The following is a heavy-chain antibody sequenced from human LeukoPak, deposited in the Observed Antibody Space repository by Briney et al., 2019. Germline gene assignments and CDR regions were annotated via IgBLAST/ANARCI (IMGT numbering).Heavy chain of an antibody. CDR1: GGSISSYD. CDR2: IYYSGST. V-gene: IGHV4-59*08. D-gene: IGHD3-16*02. J-gene: IGHJ4*02. Sequence: SETLSLTCTVSGGSISSYDWSWIRQPPGKGLEWIGYIYYSGSTNYNPSLKSRVTISVAPPKNQFSLKLSSVTAADTAVYYCARHYQPYYFDYRGQGTMVNVSS. CDR3: ARHYQPYYFDY.